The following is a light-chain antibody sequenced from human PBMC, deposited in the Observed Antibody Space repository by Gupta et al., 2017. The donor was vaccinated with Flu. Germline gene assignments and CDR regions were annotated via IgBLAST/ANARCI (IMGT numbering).Light chain of an antibody. CDR3: QQGSSWLFA. CDR1: YSLVRKGVSTY. Sequence: VPLVKPASGSCSTRYSLVRKGVSTYLDWYQQKPGQSPRLLIYNASNRDTGVPDRFSGSGSGTDFTLTISSLEPEDFGVYYCQQGSSWLFAFGQGTKVDIE. CDR2: NAS. J-gene: IGKJ3*01. V-gene: IGKV2-30*02.